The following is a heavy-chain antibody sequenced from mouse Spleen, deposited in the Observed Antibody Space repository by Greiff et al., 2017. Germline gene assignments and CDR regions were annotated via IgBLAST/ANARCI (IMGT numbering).Heavy chain of an antibody. CDR1: GYAFSSSW. CDR2: IYPGDGDT. D-gene: IGHD2-3*01. V-gene: IGHV1-82*01. CDR3: ARMGYDGYPHWYFDV. J-gene: IGHJ1*01. Sequence: QVQLQQSGPELVKPGASVKISCKASGYAFSSSWMNWVKQRPGKGLEWIGRIYPGDGDTNYNGKFKGKATLTADKSSSTAYMQLSSLTSEDSAVYFCARMGYDGYPHWYFDVWGAGTTVTVSS.